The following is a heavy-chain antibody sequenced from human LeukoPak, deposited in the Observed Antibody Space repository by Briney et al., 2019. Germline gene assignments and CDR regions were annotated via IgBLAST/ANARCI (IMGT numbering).Heavy chain of an antibody. J-gene: IGHJ6*03. Sequence: PGGSLRLSCAASGFTFSSYEMNWVRQAPGKGLEWVSYISSSGSTIYYADSVKGRFTISRDNAKNSLYLQMNSLRAEDTAVYYCARGPRGYCYGYSYYYYYMDVWGKGTTVTVS. CDR1: GFTFSSYE. CDR3: ARGPRGYCYGYSYYYYYMDV. CDR2: ISSSGSTI. D-gene: IGHD5-18*01. V-gene: IGHV3-48*03.